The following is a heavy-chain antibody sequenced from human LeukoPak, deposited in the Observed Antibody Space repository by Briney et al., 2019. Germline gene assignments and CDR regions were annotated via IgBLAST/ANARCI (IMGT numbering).Heavy chain of an antibody. V-gene: IGHV1-2*02. CDR3: ARDGSSWLKAYYYYYYMDV. Sequence: ASVKVSCKASGYTFTGYYMHWVRQAPGQGLEWMGWINPNSGGTNYAQKFQGRVTMTRDTSISTAYMELSRLRSDDTAVYYCARDGSSWLKAYYYYYYMDVWRKGTTVTVSS. CDR2: INPNSGGT. D-gene: IGHD6-13*01. J-gene: IGHJ6*03. CDR1: GYTFTGYY.